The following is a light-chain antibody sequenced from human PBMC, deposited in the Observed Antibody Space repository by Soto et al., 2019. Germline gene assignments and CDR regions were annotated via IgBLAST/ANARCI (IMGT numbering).Light chain of an antibody. CDR1: QSISTC. CDR3: QQYNSYPPT. CDR2: GAS. J-gene: IGKJ1*01. V-gene: IGKV1-5*01. Sequence: IHMTQSPSTLAASVGDRGTITCRASQSISTCLAWYQQKPGQAPKLLIYGASSLASGVPSRFSGNRSGTEFTLTISGLQSDDFAAYYCQQYNSYPPTFGQGTKVDIK.